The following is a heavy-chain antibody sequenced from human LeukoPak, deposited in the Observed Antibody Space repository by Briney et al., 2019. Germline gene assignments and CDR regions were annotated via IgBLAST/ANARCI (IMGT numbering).Heavy chain of an antibody. J-gene: IGHJ4*02. Sequence: NPSETLSLTCTVSGGSISSYYWTWIRQPPGKRLEWIGYIYYSGSTNYNPSLKSRVTISVDTSKNQFSLKLSSMTAADTAVYYCARLGDIGSHYYYFLDSWGQGTLVTVSS. CDR3: ARLGDIGSHYYYFLDS. D-gene: IGHD3-22*01. CDR2: IYYSGST. V-gene: IGHV4-59*01. CDR1: GGSISSYY.